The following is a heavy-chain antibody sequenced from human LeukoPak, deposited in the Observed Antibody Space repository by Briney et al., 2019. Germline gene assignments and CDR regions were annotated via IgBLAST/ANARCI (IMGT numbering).Heavy chain of an antibody. CDR2: INPNNGGT. CDR1: GYTFTGYY. CDR3: ARSPTTVTRATEYYFDY. V-gene: IGHV1-2*02. J-gene: IGHJ4*02. Sequence: ASVKVSCKASGYTFTGYYINWVRQAPGQGLEWMGWINPNNGGTNYAQKFQGRVTMTRDTSITTAYMELSRLRSDDTAVYYCARSPTTVTRATEYYFDYWGQGTLVTVSS. D-gene: IGHD4-17*01.